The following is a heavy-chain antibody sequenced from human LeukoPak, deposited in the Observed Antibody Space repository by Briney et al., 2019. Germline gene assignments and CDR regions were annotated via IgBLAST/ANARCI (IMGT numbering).Heavy chain of an antibody. V-gene: IGHV1-3*01. J-gene: IGHJ4*02. CDR1: GYTFTGYA. Sequence: ASVKVSCKASGYTFTGYAMHWVRQAPGQRLEWMGWINAGNGNTKYSQKFQGRVTITRVTSASTAYMELSSLRSEDTAVYYCAREMGPYYDILTGYYDYWGQGTLVTVSS. D-gene: IGHD3-9*01. CDR3: AREMGPYYDILTGYYDY. CDR2: INAGNGNT.